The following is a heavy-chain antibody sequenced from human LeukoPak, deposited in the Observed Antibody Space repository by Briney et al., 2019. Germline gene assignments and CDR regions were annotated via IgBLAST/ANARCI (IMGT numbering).Heavy chain of an antibody. V-gene: IGHV1-69*05. D-gene: IGHD2-2*01. CDR1: GGTFSSYA. CDR2: IIPIFGTA. J-gene: IGHJ6*03. Sequence: SVKVSCKASGGTFSSYAISWVRQAPGQGLEWMGGIIPIFGTANYAQKFQGRVTITTDESTSAAYMELSSLRSEDTAVYYCARSPSPKYGIVVVPAAMGLPLYYYYMDVSGKGTTVTVSS. CDR3: ARSPSPKYGIVVVPAAMGLPLYYYYMDV.